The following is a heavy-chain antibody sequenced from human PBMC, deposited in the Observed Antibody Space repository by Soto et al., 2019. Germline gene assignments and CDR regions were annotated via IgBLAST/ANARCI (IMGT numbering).Heavy chain of an antibody. CDR1: GFTFSEHY. J-gene: IGHJ6*02. Sequence: EVQLVESGGGLVQPGGPLRLSCAASGFTFSEHYMHWVRQAPGKGLECVGRSRNKANGYTTAYAASVQGRFTISRDDSKNSLYLQMNSLNTEDTAVYFCAREDRIAPARSGYYYFGMDVWGQGTTVTVS. CDR3: AREDRIAPARSGYYYFGMDV. CDR2: SRNKANGYTT. D-gene: IGHD6-13*01. V-gene: IGHV3-72*01.